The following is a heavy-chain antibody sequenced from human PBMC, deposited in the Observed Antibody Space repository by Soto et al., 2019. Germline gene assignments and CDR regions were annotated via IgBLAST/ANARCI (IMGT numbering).Heavy chain of an antibody. CDR3: ARRGSGSYYHY. J-gene: IGHJ4*02. Sequence: EVQLLESGGGLVQPGGSLRLSCAASGFTFSSYAMRWVRQAPVKGLEWVSAISGSGDSTYYADSVKGRFTISRDNSKNTLYLQMNRLRAEDTAGYYRARRGSGSYYHYRGQGTLVTVSS. V-gene: IGHV3-23*01. D-gene: IGHD1-26*01. CDR1: GFTFSSYA. CDR2: ISGSGDST.